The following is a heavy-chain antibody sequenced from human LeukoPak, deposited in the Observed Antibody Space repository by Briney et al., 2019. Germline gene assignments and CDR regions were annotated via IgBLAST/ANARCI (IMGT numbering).Heavy chain of an antibody. CDR1: GGSISSYY. V-gene: IGHV4-59*01. CDR2: IYYSGST. CDR3: ARSLSLGATITFDY. Sequence: SETLSLTCTVSGGSISSYYWSWIRQPPGKGLEWIGYIYYSGSTNYNPSLKSRVTISVDTSKNQFSLKLSSVTAADTAVYYYARSLSLGATITFDYWGQGTLVTVSS. J-gene: IGHJ4*02. D-gene: IGHD1-26*01.